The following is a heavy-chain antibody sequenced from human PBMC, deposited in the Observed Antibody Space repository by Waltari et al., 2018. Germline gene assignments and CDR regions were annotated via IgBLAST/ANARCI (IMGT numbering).Heavy chain of an antibody. CDR1: GDSMSTTAC. CDR3: ARDRGRGLYLDS. J-gene: IGHJ4*02. CDR2: VHRSGRP. Sequence: QLKLQESGPGLVKPSGTLSLTCGVLGDSMSTTACWSWVRQPPGKGLEWIGQVHRSGRPNYSPSFASRVTMSLDTPNNQFSLELTSATAADTAVYYCARDRGRGLYLDSWGPGILVTVSP. V-gene: IGHV4-4*02. D-gene: IGHD2-15*01.